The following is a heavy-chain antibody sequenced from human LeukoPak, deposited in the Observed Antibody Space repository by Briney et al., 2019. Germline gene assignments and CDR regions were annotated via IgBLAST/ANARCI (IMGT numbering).Heavy chain of an antibody. CDR3: ARAAAGWYYFDY. Sequence: SVKVSCKASGGTFSSYAISWVRQAPGQGLEWMGGIIPIFGTANYAQKFQGRVTITADKSTSTAYMELSNLRSEDTAVYYCARAAAGWYYFDYWGQGTLVTVSS. J-gene: IGHJ4*02. CDR2: IIPIFGTA. V-gene: IGHV1-69*06. CDR1: GGTFSSYA. D-gene: IGHD6-13*01.